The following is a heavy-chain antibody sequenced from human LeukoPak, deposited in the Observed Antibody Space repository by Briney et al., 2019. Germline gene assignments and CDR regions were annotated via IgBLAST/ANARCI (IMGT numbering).Heavy chain of an antibody. CDR1: GYTFTSYA. J-gene: IGHJ4*02. Sequence: GASVKVSCKASGYTFTSYAISWVRQAPGQGLEWMGGIIPIFGTANYAQKFQGRVTITADESTSTAYMELSSLRSEDTAVYYCARDSSIAARRFDYWGQGTLVTVSS. CDR3: ARDSSIAARRFDY. CDR2: IIPIFGTA. D-gene: IGHD6-6*01. V-gene: IGHV1-69*13.